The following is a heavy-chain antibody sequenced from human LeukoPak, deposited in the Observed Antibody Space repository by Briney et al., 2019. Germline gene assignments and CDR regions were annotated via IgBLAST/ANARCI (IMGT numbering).Heavy chain of an antibody. CDR3: ASEGRSNDY. Sequence: SVKVSCKASGGTFSSYAISWVRQAPGQGLEWMGRIIPILGIANYAQKFQGRVTITADKSTSTAYMELSSLRSEDTAVDYCASEGRSNDYWGQGTLVTVSS. CDR1: GGTFSSYA. CDR2: IIPILGIA. J-gene: IGHJ4*02. D-gene: IGHD3-3*01. V-gene: IGHV1-69*04.